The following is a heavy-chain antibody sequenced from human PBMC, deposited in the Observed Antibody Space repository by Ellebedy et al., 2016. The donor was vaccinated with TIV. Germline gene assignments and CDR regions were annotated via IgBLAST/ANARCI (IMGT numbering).Heavy chain of an antibody. Sequence: GESLKISCAASGFTFSGYAMHWVRPAPGKGLEWVAFIRHDGNNKYYAASVKGRSTISRDNTKNSLYLQLDSLRTEDTAVYYCTGAQMGDHWGQGTLVSVSS. CDR3: TGAQMGDH. V-gene: IGHV3-30*02. CDR1: GFTFSGYA. D-gene: IGHD1-26*01. CDR2: IRHDGNNK. J-gene: IGHJ4*02.